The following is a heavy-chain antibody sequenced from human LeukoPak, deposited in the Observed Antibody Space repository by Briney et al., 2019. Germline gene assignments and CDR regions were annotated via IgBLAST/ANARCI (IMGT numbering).Heavy chain of an antibody. CDR2: ISNNGGYT. D-gene: IGHD2-15*01. CDR3: AKQLGYCSDGSCYFPY. Sequence: GGSLRLSCAASGLTFSSSAMSWVRQAPGKGLEWVSAISNNGGYTYYADSVQGRFTISRDNSKSTLCLQMNSLRAEDTAVYYCAKQLGYCSDGSCYFPYWGQGTLVTISS. J-gene: IGHJ4*02. CDR1: GLTFSSSA. V-gene: IGHV3-23*01.